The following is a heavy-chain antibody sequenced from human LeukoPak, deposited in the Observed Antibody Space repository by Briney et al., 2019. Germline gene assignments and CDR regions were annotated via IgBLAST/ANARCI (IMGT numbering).Heavy chain of an antibody. D-gene: IGHD6-13*01. V-gene: IGHV3-48*01. J-gene: IGHJ4*02. CDR2: ISKSSNTI. Sequence: GGSLRLSCEASGFSFSGYSMNWVRQAPGKGLEWVSYISKSSNTIYYADSVKGRFTISRDNSKNTLYLQMNSLRAEDTAVYYCATKRVIAAAGTTYWGQGTLVTVSS. CDR3: ATKRVIAAAGTTY. CDR1: GFSFSGYS.